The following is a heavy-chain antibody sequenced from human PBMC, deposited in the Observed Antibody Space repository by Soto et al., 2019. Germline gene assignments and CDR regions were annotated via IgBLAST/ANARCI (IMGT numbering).Heavy chain of an antibody. Sequence: AETLCLTCTVPGDSINISSYYWSWIRQHPGKGIEWIGSIYYSGRTYNNPSLRSRVSMSIDTSKDQFSLKLKSVTAADTALYFCARQRTAVATKAYFDVWGPGSLVTVSS. CDR3: ARQRTAVATKAYFDV. D-gene: IGHD2-21*02. CDR1: GDSINISSYY. J-gene: IGHJ4*02. V-gene: IGHV4-39*01. CDR2: IYYSGRT.